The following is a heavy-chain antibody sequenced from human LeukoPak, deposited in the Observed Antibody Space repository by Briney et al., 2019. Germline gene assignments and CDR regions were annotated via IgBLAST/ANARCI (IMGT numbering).Heavy chain of an antibody. Sequence: PGRSLRLSCAASGFIFDDHAMHWVRQAPGKALEWVSGIGWLSGKISGNTDYADSVKGRFTISRDNGKNSLYLQMNSLRVEDTAVYYCAKDLAAAGSRGFDSWGQGTLVTVSS. CDR3: AKDLAAAGSRGFDS. V-gene: IGHV3-9*01. D-gene: IGHD6-13*01. CDR1: GFIFDDHA. CDR2: IGWLSGKISGNT. J-gene: IGHJ4*02.